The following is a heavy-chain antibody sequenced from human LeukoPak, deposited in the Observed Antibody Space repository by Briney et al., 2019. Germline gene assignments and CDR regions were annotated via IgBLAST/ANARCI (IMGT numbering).Heavy chain of an antibody. V-gene: IGHV4-4*02. J-gene: IGHJ6*02. Sequence: SETLSLTCAVSGGSISSSNWWSWVRQPPGKGLEWIGEIYHSGSTNYKSSLKSRVTISVDKSKNQFSLKLSSVTAADTAVYYCARATYSLGYYYGMDVWGQGTTVTVSS. CDR2: IYHSGST. D-gene: IGHD2-15*01. CDR3: ARATYSLGYYYGMDV. CDR1: GGSISSSNW.